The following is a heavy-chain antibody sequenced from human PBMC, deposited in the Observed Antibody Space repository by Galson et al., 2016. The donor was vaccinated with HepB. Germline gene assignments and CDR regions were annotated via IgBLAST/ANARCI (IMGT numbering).Heavy chain of an antibody. CDR2: SSQNSGSI. J-gene: IGHJ6*04. CDR3: AKDIRGSHVYDYSMEV. Sequence: SLRLSCAASGFSFDDHTMHWVRQAPGNGLEWVSGSSQNSGSIGYADSLKGRFTVSRDNTKNSLYLQMNSLRTEDTAFYYCAKDIRGSHVYDYSMEVWGKGTTVTVSP. V-gene: IGHV3-9*01. CDR1: GFSFDDHT. D-gene: IGHD3-10*01.